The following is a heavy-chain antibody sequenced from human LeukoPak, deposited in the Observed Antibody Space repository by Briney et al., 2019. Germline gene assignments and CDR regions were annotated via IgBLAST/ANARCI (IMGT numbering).Heavy chain of an antibody. CDR1: GFTVSSNY. CDR2: IYSGGST. J-gene: IGHJ3*02. Sequence: PGGSLRLSCAASGFTVSSNYMSWVRQAPGKGLEWVSVIYSGGSTYYADSVKGRFTISRDNSKNTLYLQMNSLRAEDTAVYYCARDYPLYCGGDCHSDAFDIWGQGTMVTVSS. CDR3: ARDYPLYCGGDCHSDAFDI. D-gene: IGHD2-21*02. V-gene: IGHV3-53*01.